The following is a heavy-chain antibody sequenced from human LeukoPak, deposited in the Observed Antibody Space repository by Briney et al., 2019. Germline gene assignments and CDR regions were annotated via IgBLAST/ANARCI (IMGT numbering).Heavy chain of an antibody. J-gene: IGHJ4*02. D-gene: IGHD1-1*01. CDR1: GFIFDDFG. CDR3: TRDETGIDY. V-gene: IGHV3-20*04. Sequence: GGSLRLSCAASGFIFDDFGMTWVRQAPGKGLEWVSSINWNGDITPYADSVKGRFTISRDNAKNALYLQMNSLRPEDTALYFCTRDETGIDYRGQGTLVTVSS. CDR2: INWNGDIT.